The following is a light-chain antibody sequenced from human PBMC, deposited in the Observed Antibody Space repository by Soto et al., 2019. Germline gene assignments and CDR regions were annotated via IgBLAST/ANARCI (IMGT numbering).Light chain of an antibody. V-gene: IGLV1-47*02. CDR2: SNN. J-gene: IGLJ3*02. CDR3: AAWDDSLSGWV. CDR1: SSNIGSNY. Sequence: QAVLTQPPSESGTPGQRVTISCSGSSSNIGSNYVYWYQQLPGTAPKLLIYSNNQRPSGVPDRFSGSKSGTSASLAISGLRSEDEADYYCAAWDDSLSGWVFGGGTKLTVL.